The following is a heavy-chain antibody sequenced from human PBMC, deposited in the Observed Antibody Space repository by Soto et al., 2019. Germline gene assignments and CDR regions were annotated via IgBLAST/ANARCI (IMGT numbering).Heavy chain of an antibody. CDR1: GYTFTSYD. J-gene: IGHJ6*02. V-gene: IGHV1-8*01. Sequence: GASVKVSCKASGYTFTSYDINWVRQATGQGLEWMGWMNPNSGNTGYAQKFQGRVTMTRNTSISTAYMELRSLRSEDTAVYYCASLVNYYGSGSYLRGSYYGMDVWGQGTTVTVSS. CDR2: MNPNSGNT. D-gene: IGHD3-10*01. CDR3: ASLVNYYGSGSYLRGSYYGMDV.